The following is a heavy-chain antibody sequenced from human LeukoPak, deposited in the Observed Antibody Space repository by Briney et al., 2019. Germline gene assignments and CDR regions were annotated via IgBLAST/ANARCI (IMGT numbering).Heavy chain of an antibody. V-gene: IGHV3-23*01. J-gene: IGHJ4*02. Sequence: PGGSLRLSCAASGFTFSTSWMSWARQSPGKGLEWVSTISGSGGDTYYADSVKGRFTMSRDNSKNTLDLQMSSLRAEDTAIYYCAKDNSGNFLSPFDYWGQGTLVAVSS. CDR1: GFTFSTSW. D-gene: IGHD1-26*01. CDR2: ISGSGGDT. CDR3: AKDNSGNFLSPFDY.